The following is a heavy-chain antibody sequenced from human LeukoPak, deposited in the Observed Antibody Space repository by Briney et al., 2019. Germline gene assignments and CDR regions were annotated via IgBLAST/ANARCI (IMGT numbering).Heavy chain of an antibody. CDR3: ARGHYDILTGYPTYFDY. D-gene: IGHD3-9*01. CDR2: IYHSGST. CDR1: GGSISSSSYY. Sequence: PSETLSLTCTVSGGSISSSSYYWGWIRQPPGKGLEWIGSIYHSGSTYYNPSLKSRVTISVDTSKNQFSLKLSSVTAADTAVYYCARGHYDILTGYPTYFDYWGQGTLVTVSS. V-gene: IGHV4-39*07. J-gene: IGHJ4*02.